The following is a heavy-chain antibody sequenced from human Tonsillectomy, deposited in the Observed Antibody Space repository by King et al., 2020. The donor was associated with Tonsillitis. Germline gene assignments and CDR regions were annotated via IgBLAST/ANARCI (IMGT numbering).Heavy chain of an antibody. CDR1: GFTFSSYW. V-gene: IGHV3-7*01. D-gene: IGHD1-26*01. CDR3: ARDGRLLFY. Sequence: VQLVESGGGLVQPGGSLRLSCTASGFTFSSYWMSWVRQAPGKGLEYVANINPDGSEENYVDSVKGRFTISRDNVKNSVYLQMHSLRAEDTAVYYCARDGRLLFYWGQGTLVTVSS. CDR2: INPDGSEE. J-gene: IGHJ4*02.